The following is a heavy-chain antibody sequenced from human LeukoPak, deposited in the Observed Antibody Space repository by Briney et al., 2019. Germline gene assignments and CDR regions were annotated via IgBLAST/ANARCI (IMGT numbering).Heavy chain of an antibody. CDR3: ARLSTRLLDH. CDR2: VYPGDSET. J-gene: IGHJ4*02. CDR1: AVTFNNYW. Sequence: GESLRISCKGSAVTFNNYWIGWVRQLPGKGLDWMGIVYPGDSETRYSPSFQGQVTMSVDKSINTAYLHWGSLKASDTAIYFCARLSTRLLDHWGQGTRVTVSS. V-gene: IGHV5-51*01. D-gene: IGHD3-3*01.